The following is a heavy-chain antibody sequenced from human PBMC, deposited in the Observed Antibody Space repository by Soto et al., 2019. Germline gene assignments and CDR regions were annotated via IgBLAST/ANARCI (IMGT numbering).Heavy chain of an antibody. CDR3: ARIKFGVVIIGSPGWFDP. V-gene: IGHV4-59*01. CDR1: GGSISSYY. Sequence: QVQLQESGPGLVKPSETLSLTCTVSGGSISSYYWSWIRQPPGKGLEWIGYIYYSGSTNYNPSLKSRVTISVDTSKNQCSLKLSSVTAADTAVYYCARIKFGVVIIGSPGWFDPWGQGTLVTVSS. J-gene: IGHJ5*02. D-gene: IGHD3-3*01. CDR2: IYYSGST.